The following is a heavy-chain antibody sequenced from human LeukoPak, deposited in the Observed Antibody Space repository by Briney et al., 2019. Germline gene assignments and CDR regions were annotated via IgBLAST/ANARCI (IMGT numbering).Heavy chain of an antibody. CDR2: IYYSGST. V-gene: IGHV4-39*07. CDR1: GGSISSSSYY. D-gene: IGHD3-9*01. Sequence: SETLSLTCTVSGGSISSSSYYWGWIRQPPGKGLEWIGSIYYSGSTYYNPSLKSRVTISVDTSKNQFSLKLSSVTAADTAVYYCARDPRWYFDWFYLGSAQPAWFDPWGQGTLVTVSS. CDR3: ARDPRWYFDWFYLGSAQPAWFDP. J-gene: IGHJ5*02.